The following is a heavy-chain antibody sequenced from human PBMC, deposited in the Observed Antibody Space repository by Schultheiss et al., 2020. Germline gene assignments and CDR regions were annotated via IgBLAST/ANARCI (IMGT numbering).Heavy chain of an antibody. CDR3: AKPQLEYYYDSSGYYAPFEG. CDR1: GFTVSSNY. D-gene: IGHD3-22*01. CDR2: IYSGGST. V-gene: IGHV3-66*04. J-gene: IGHJ4*02. Sequence: GESLKISCAASGFTVSSNYMSWVRQAPGKGLEWVSVIYSGGSTYYADSVKGRFTISRDNSKNTLYLQMNSLRAEDTAVYYCAKPQLEYYYDSSGYYAPFEGWGQGTLVTVSS.